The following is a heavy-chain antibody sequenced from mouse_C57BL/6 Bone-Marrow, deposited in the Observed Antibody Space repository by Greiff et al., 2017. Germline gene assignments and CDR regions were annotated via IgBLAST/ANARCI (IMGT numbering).Heavy chain of an antibody. D-gene: IGHD1-1*01. CDR3: ERWGYYGSRGAWFAY. CDR1: GYTFTSYD. CDR2: IYPRDGST. V-gene: IGHV1-85*01. Sequence: VKLQESGPELVKPGASVKLSCKASGYTFTSYDINWVQQRPGQGLEWIGWIYPRDGSTKYNEKFKGKATLTVDTSSSTADMELHSLTSEDSAVYFCERWGYYGSRGAWFAYWGQGTLVTVSA. J-gene: IGHJ3*01.